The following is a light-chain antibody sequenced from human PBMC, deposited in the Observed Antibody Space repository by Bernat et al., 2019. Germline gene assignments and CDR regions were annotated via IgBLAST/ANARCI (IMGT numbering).Light chain of an antibody. Sequence: EIVLTQSPGTLSLSPGERATLSCRASQSVSSSYLAWYQQKLGQAPRLLIYGASSRATGIPDRFSGSGSGTDFTLTISRLEPEDFAVYYCQQYGSSPPSCTFGQGTKLEIK. V-gene: IGKV3-20*01. J-gene: IGKJ2*01. CDR2: GAS. CDR3: QQYGSSPPSCT. CDR1: QSVSSSY.